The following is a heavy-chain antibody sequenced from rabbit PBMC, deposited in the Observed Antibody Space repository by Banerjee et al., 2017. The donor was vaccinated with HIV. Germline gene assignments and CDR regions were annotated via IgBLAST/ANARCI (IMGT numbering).Heavy chain of an antibody. CDR1: GFSFSSSYY. CDR2: IYAGSSGST. D-gene: IGHD6-1*01. Sequence: QSLEESGGDLVKPEGSLTLTCTASGFSFSSSYYMCWVRQAPGKGLEWIACIYAGSSGSTYYATWAKGRFTISKTSSTTVTLQMTSLTAADTATYFCARAYPGYGGYGYGSFNLWGQGTLVTVS. CDR3: ARAYPGYGGYGYGSFNL. V-gene: IGHV1S40*01. J-gene: IGHJ4*01.